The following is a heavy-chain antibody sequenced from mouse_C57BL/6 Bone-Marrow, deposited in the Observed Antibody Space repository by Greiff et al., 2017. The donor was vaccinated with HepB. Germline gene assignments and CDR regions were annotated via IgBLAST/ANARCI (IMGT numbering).Heavy chain of an antibody. CDR3: ARCGDNWDNYAMDY. Sequence: QVQLQQPGAELVKPGASVKLSCKASGYTFTSYWMHWVKQRPGQGLEWIGMIHPNSGSTNYNETFKSKATLTVDKSSSTAYMQLSSLTSEDSAVYYCARCGDNWDNYAMDYWGQGTSVTVSS. D-gene: IGHD4-1*01. V-gene: IGHV1-64*01. CDR2: IHPNSGST. J-gene: IGHJ4*01. CDR1: GYTFTSYW.